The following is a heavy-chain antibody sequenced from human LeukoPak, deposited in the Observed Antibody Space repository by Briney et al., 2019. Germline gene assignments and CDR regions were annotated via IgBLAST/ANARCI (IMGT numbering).Heavy chain of an antibody. J-gene: IGHJ6*02. CDR3: AVAGRLDYYYYYGMDV. V-gene: IGHV1-8*01. D-gene: IGHD6-19*01. Sequence: ASVTVSCKASGYTFTSYDINWVRQATGQGLEWMGWMNPNSGNTGYAQKFQGRVTMTRNTSISTAYMELSSLRSEDTAVYYCAVAGRLDYYYYYGMDVWGQGTTVTVSS. CDR2: MNPNSGNT. CDR1: GYTFTSYD.